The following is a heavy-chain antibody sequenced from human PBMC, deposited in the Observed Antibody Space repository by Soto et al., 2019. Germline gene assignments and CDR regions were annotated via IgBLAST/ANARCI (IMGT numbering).Heavy chain of an antibody. J-gene: IGHJ5*02. CDR2: IYYSGST. CDR3: ARLGYCTNGVCPDP. Sequence: PSETLSLTCTVSGGSISRGGYYWSWIRQHPGKGLEWIGYIYYSGSTYYNPSLKSRVTISVDTSKNQFSLKLSSVTAADTAVYYCARLGYCTNGVCPDPWGQGTLVTVSS. CDR1: GGSISRGGYY. V-gene: IGHV4-31*03. D-gene: IGHD2-8*01.